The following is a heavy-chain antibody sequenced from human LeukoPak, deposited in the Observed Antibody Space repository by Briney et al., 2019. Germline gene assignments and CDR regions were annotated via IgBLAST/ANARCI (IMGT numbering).Heavy chain of an antibody. J-gene: IGHJ4*02. D-gene: IGHD3-22*01. Sequence: SQTLSLTCTVSGGSISSGDDYWRWLRQPPGKGLEWIGYIYYSGSTYSNPSLKSRVTISVDTSKNQFSLKLSSVTAADTAVYYCARVGGYYDSSGPDYWGQGTLVTVSS. CDR1: GGSISSGDDY. V-gene: IGHV4-30-4*01. CDR3: ARVGGYYDSSGPDY. CDR2: IYYSGST.